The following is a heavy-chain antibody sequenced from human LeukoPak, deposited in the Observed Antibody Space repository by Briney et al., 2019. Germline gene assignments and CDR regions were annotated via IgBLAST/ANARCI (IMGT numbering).Heavy chain of an antibody. CDR2: ISYTGGNE. CDR3: AREGGDLGAFDV. Sequence: PGGSLRLSCAASGLYFDSHAMHWVRQAPGKGLEWVAFISYTGGNEYHADPVKGRFTISRDNSKNTLYLQMDSLRSEDTAVYFCAREGGDLGAFDVWGQGTVVTVSS. CDR1: GLYFDSHA. J-gene: IGHJ3*01. D-gene: IGHD3-10*01. V-gene: IGHV3-30*04.